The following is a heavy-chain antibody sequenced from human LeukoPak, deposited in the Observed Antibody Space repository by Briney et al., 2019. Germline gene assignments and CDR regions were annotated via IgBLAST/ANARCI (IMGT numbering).Heavy chain of an antibody. CDR3: ARDAPISGYYDSSGSQLDY. Sequence: SETLSLTCSVSGGSISSYCWSWIRQPAGRGLEWIGRICTSGSTKYNPSLKSRVTMSVDTSKNQFSLKLSSVTAADTAVYYCARDAPISGYYDSSGSQLDYWGQGTLVTVSS. J-gene: IGHJ4*02. CDR2: ICTSGST. CDR1: GGSISSYC. D-gene: IGHD3-22*01. V-gene: IGHV4-4*07.